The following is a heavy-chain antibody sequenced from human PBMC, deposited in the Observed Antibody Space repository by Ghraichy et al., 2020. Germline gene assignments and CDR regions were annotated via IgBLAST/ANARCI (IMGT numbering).Heavy chain of an antibody. V-gene: IGHV1-2*02. CDR3: ARVFPHSGYDMDFDY. J-gene: IGHJ4*02. CDR1: GYTFTGYY. D-gene: IGHD5-12*01. Sequence: ASVKVSCKASGYTFTGYYMHWVRQAPGQGLEWMGWINPNSGGTNYAQKFQGRVTMTRDTSISTAYMELSRLRSDDTAVYYCARVFPHSGYDMDFDYWGQGTLVTVSS. CDR2: INPNSGGT.